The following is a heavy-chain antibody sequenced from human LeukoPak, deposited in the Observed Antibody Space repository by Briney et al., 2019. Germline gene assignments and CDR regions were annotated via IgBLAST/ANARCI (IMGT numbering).Heavy chain of an antibody. CDR1: GGSISSGSYY. D-gene: IGHD6-13*01. CDR2: IYTSGST. J-gene: IGHJ4*02. CDR3: ARAFQLGSYNSSFDY. Sequence: SETLSLTCTISGGSISSGSYYWIWIRQPAGKGLEWIGRIYTSGSTNYNPSLKSRVTISLDTSKNQFSLKLSSVTAADTAVYYCARAFQLGSYNSSFDYWGQGTLVTVSS. V-gene: IGHV4-61*02.